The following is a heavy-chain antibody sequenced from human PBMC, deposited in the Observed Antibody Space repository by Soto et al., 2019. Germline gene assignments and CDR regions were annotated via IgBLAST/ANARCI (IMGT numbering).Heavy chain of an antibody. V-gene: IGHV1-2*02. CDR1: GYTFIGYY. D-gene: IGHD6-19*01. J-gene: IGHJ4*02. CDR3: ARDPGFSNGWFLDH. Sequence: ASVKVSCKASGYTFIGYYMHWVRQAPGQGLEWMGWIKPNNGDTDYAQKFRGRVTLTRDTSISTAYMELNRLQHDDTAVYYCARDPGFSNGWFLDHWGQGSVVTVSS. CDR2: IKPNNGDT.